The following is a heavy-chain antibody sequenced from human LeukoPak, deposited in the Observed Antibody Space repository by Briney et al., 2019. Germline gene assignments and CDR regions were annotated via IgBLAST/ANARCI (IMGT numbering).Heavy chain of an antibody. D-gene: IGHD5-24*01. J-gene: IGHJ2*01. V-gene: IGHV4-30-2*01. Sequence: SETLSLTCAVSGGSISSGGYSWSWIRQPPGKGLEWIGYIYHSGSTYYNPSLKSRVTISVDRSKNQFSLKLTSVTVADTAVYYCARGWLQFYWYFDLWGRGTLVTVSS. CDR1: GGSISSGGYS. CDR3: ARGWLQFYWYFDL. CDR2: IYHSGST.